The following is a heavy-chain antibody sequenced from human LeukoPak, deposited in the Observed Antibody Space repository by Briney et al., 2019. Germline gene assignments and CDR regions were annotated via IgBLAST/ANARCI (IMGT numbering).Heavy chain of an antibody. CDR1: GYTLTELS. CDR3: ATVVGPVATTYNFDY. CDR2: FDPEDGET. V-gene: IGHV1-24*01. Sequence: ASVMVSCKVSGYTLTELSMHWVRQAPGKGLEWMGGFDPEDGETIYAQKFQGRVTMTEDTSTDTAYMELSSLRSEDTAVYYCATVVGPVATTYNFDYWGQGTLVTVSS. D-gene: IGHD5-12*01. J-gene: IGHJ4*02.